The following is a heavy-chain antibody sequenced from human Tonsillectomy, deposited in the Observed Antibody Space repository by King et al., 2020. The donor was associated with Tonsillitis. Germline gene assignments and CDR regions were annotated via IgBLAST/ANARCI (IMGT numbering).Heavy chain of an antibody. D-gene: IGHD2-15*01. Sequence: VQLVESGGGLVQPGGSLRLSCAASGFTFSNYDMHWVRQATGKGLEWVSAIGIGGATYYPGAVKGRFTISRENAKNSLYLHMNSRRAGDTAVYYCAREATGYCRGVSCKLDYWGQGTLVTVSS. CDR2: IGIGGAT. V-gene: IGHV3-13*01. J-gene: IGHJ4*02. CDR3: AREATGYCRGVSCKLDY. CDR1: GFTFSNYD.